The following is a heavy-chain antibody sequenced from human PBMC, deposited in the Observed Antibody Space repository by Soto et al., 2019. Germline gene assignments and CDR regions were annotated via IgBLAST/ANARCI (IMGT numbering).Heavy chain of an antibody. CDR2: IHSGDST. Sequence: EVQMVESGVGLVQPGGSLRLSCAASGVTVSGNYMSWVRQSPGRGLEWVSVIHSGDSTHYADSVKGRFTISRDNSKNTXXLXXXXXXXXXXXVYYCAXGHYESPPGYFDYWGQGTLVTVSS. CDR1: GVTVSGNY. J-gene: IGHJ4*02. V-gene: IGHV3-66*01. CDR3: AXGHYESPPGYFDY. D-gene: IGHD2-21*01.